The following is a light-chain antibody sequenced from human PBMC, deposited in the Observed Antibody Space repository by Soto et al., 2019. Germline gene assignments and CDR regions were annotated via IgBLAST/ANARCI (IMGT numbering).Light chain of an antibody. V-gene: IGKV1-5*03. CDR1: QSISSW. CDR2: KAS. Sequence: DIQMTQSPSTLSASVGDRVTITCRASQSISSWLAWYQQKPGQAPKLLIYKASDLQSGISSRFSGSGSGTEFTLTISILQPDDYATYYCQQYKVYPYIFVQGTKLE. J-gene: IGKJ2*01. CDR3: QQYKVYPYI.